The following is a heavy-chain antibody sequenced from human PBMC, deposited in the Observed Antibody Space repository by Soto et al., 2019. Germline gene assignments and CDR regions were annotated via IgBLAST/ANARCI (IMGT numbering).Heavy chain of an antibody. V-gene: IGHV2-5*01. Sequence: SVPALVNPTQTLTLTCTFSGSSLSTSGVGVGWIRQPPGKALEWLALIYWNDDKRYSPSLKSRLTITKDTSKNQVVLTMTNMDPVDTATYYCALSRYYYDSSGYFNWGQGTLVTVSS. J-gene: IGHJ4*02. D-gene: IGHD3-22*01. CDR1: GSSLSTSGVG. CDR2: IYWNDDK. CDR3: ALSRYYYDSSGYFN.